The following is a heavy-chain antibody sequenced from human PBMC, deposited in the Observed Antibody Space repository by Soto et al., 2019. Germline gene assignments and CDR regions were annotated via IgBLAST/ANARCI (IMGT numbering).Heavy chain of an antibody. CDR3: ARDTPHIVVVDYYGMDV. V-gene: IGHV1-18*01. J-gene: IGHJ6*02. Sequence: GASVKVSCKASGYTFTSYGISWVRQAPGQGLEWMGWISTYNGNTNFTQKLQGRVTMTTDTSTSTAYMELRSLRSDDTAVYYCARDTPHIVVVDYYGMDVWGQGTTVTVSS. D-gene: IGHD2-2*01. CDR2: ISTYNGNT. CDR1: GYTFTSYG.